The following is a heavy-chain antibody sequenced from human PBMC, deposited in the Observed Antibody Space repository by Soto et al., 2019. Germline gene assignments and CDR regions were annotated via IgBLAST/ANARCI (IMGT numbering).Heavy chain of an antibody. D-gene: IGHD6-19*01. CDR1: GYTFTNYH. V-gene: IGHV1-46*01. J-gene: IGHJ6*02. Sequence: ASVKVSCKASGYTFTNYHMHWLRQAPGQGLEWMGKINPSGGSTSFAQKFQGRVTMTSDTSTSTVYMELSSLRSEDTAVYYCARTTRIAVAGNYGMDVWGQGTTVTVS. CDR2: INPSGGST. CDR3: ARTTRIAVAGNYGMDV.